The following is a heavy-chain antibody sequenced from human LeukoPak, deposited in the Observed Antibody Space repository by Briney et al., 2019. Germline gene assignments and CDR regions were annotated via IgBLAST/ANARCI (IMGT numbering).Heavy chain of an antibody. J-gene: IGHJ4*02. Sequence: PGGPLRLSCATSGFTFSHYGMHWVRQAPGKGLEWVAVIWNDGTDKYYGDSVKGRFTISRDNSKNTVYLQMNSLRVEDTAVYYCAKDAQRGFDFSNSLESWGQGTLVTVSS. CDR2: IWNDGTDK. V-gene: IGHV3-33*06. D-gene: IGHD4-11*01. CDR3: AKDAQRGFDFSNSLES. CDR1: GFTFSHYG.